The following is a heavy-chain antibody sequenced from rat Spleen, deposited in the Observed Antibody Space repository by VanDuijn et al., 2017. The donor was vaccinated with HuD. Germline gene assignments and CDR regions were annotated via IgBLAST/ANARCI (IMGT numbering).Heavy chain of an antibody. CDR3: ARGGGGSLDY. CDR2: IWGDGST. CDR1: EFSLTSYH. D-gene: IGHD5-1*01. Sequence: QVQLKESGPGLVKPSETLSLTCTVSEFSLTSYHVSWVRQPPGKGLEWMGVIWGDGSTAYNSALTSRLSIRRDTSKSQVFLKMSSLKTEDTATYYCARGGGGSLDYWGQGVMVTVSS. V-gene: IGHV2-32*01. J-gene: IGHJ2*01.